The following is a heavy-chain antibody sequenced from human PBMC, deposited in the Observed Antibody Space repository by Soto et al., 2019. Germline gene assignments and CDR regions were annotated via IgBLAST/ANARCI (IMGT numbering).Heavy chain of an antibody. V-gene: IGHV4-61*01. CDR2: IYYDGAT. CDR1: GDSVVSATYY. D-gene: IGHD6-13*01. CDR3: ARVLPGVAAAFDAFDI. J-gene: IGHJ3*02. Sequence: QLHLQESGPGLVKPSETLSLTCTVSGDSVVSATYYWTWIRQPPGKGLEWIGYIYYDGATTYSPALKSRVTISMDTSKNQFSLKLTSVTAADSALYCCARVLPGVAAAFDAFDIWGQGTVVTVSP.